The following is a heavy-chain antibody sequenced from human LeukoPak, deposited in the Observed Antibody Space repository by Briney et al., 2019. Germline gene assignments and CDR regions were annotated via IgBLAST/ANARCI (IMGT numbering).Heavy chain of an antibody. D-gene: IGHD3-9*01. Sequence: GGSLRLSCAASGFTFSSYGMQWVRQAPGKGLEGGAVISYDGSNKYYADSVKGRFTISRDNSKNTLYLQMNSLRAEDTAVYYCAKDAPSRLRYFDWLSHAEYFQHWGQGTLVTVSS. V-gene: IGHV3-30*18. CDR2: ISYDGSNK. CDR1: GFTFSSYG. CDR3: AKDAPSRLRYFDWLSHAEYFQH. J-gene: IGHJ1*01.